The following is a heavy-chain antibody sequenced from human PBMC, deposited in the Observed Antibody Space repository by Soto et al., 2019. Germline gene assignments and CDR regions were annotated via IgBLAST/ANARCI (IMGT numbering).Heavy chain of an antibody. J-gene: IGHJ5*02. CDR3: IKASTVTGVGGYR. Sequence: EVQLVESGGGLGQPGGSLRLSCAASGFAFSSYWMQWVRQAPGKGPVWVSRISSDGRNTTYADFVKGPFTISRDNAENTLHLQMTSLTDADTAVYYCIKASTVTGVGGYRWGQGTLVTVSS. D-gene: IGHD6-19*01. CDR1: GFAFSSYW. V-gene: IGHV3-74*01. CDR2: ISSDGRNT.